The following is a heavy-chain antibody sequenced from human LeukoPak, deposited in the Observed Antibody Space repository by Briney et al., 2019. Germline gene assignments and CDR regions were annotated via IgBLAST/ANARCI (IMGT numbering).Heavy chain of an antibody. Sequence: PGGSLRLSCAASGFTFSSYEMNWVRQAPGKGLEWVSYISSSGSTIYYADSVKGRFTISRDNAKNSLYLQMNSLRAEDTAVYYCASLGGYYYDSSGFDYWGQGTLVTVSS. CDR1: GFTFSSYE. CDR2: ISSSGSTI. CDR3: ASLGGYYYDSSGFDY. J-gene: IGHJ4*02. D-gene: IGHD3-22*01. V-gene: IGHV3-48*03.